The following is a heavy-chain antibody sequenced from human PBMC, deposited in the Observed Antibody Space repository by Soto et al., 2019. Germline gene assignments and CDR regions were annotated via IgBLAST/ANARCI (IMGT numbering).Heavy chain of an antibody. Sequence: SVKVSCKASGGTFSSYAISWVRQAPGQGLEWMGGIIPIFGTANYAQKFQGRVTITADKSTSTAYMELSSLRSEDTAVYYCARPSAGGDYYYYYGMDVWGQGXTVTVSS. V-gene: IGHV1-69*06. CDR3: ARPSAGGDYYYYYGMDV. CDR1: GGTFSSYA. D-gene: IGHD3-10*01. J-gene: IGHJ6*02. CDR2: IIPIFGTA.